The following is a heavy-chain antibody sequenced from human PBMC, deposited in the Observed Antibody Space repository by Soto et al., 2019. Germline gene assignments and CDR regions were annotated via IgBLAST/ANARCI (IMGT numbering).Heavy chain of an antibody. CDR2: IKQDGSEK. J-gene: IGHJ5*02. V-gene: IGHV3-7*01. Sequence: GGSLRLSCAASGFSFSASWMAWVRQAPGKGLEWVADIKQDGSEKNYVDSVKGRVTISRDNAKNSVYLQMNSLRAEDTAVYYCARDKSSSWSPWGQGTLVTVSS. CDR3: ARDKSSSWSP. CDR1: GFSFSASW. D-gene: IGHD6-13*01.